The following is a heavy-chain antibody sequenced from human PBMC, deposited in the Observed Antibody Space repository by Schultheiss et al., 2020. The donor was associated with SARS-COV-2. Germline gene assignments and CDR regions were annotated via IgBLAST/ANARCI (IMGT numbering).Heavy chain of an antibody. CDR2: ISSSSSYI. V-gene: IGHV3-21*01. J-gene: IGHJ4*02. Sequence: GGSLRLSCAASGFTFSSYSMNWVRQAPGKGLEWVSSISSSSSYIYYADSVKGRFTISRDNSKNTLYLQMNSLRAEDTAVYYCARAVGLVAATSPYFDYWGQGTLVTVSS. D-gene: IGHD2-15*01. CDR3: ARAVGLVAATSPYFDY. CDR1: GFTFSSYS.